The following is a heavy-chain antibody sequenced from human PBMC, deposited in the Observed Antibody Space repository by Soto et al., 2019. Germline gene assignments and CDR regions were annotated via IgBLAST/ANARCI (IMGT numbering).Heavy chain of an antibody. CDR2: IRGSGGGT. Sequence: EVQLLESGGGLVQPGGSLRLSCSASGFKFSTYAMNWVRQAPGKGLEWVSTIRGSGGGTSYADSVKGRFTISRDNAKNTLWLRMSRLGIEETALYYCAKDYVVMFGGPIGSWGQGNLVSVSP. CDR1: GFKFSTYA. D-gene: IGHD3-16*01. V-gene: IGHV3-23*01. CDR3: AKDYVVMFGGPIGS. J-gene: IGHJ5*02.